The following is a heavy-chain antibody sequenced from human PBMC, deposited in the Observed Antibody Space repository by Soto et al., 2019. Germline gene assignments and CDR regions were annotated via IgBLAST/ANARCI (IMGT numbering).Heavy chain of an antibody. CDR2: IILIYGTT. D-gene: IGHD5-18*01. Sequence: QVQLVQSGAEVKKPGSSVKVSCKASGGTSSSDAISWVRQAPGQGLEWMGGIILIYGTTNYAQKFKGRVTISADTSTDTVLMELSGLTSEDTAMYYGARNRDYTWIQVPAPADWFDPWGQGPLVTVSS. V-gene: IGHV1-69*06. J-gene: IGHJ5*02. CDR3: ARNRDYTWIQVPAPADWFDP. CDR1: GGTSSSDA.